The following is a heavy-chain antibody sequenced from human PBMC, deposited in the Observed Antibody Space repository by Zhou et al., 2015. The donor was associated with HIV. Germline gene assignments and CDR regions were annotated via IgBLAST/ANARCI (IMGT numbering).Heavy chain of an antibody. CDR2: ITPMFETE. J-gene: IGHJ3*01. CDR3: ARSSVNHDYAFDL. V-gene: IGHV1-69*06. D-gene: IGHD3-22*01. Sequence: LLQSGPEVRKPGSSVKVSCRANGGTVSGSDISWVRQAPGQGLEWMGSITPMFETETYAEKFRARLTITVDKSTSAAYMELSSLTSEDAAVYFCARSSVNHDYAFDLWGQGTKVIVSS. CDR1: GGTVSGSD.